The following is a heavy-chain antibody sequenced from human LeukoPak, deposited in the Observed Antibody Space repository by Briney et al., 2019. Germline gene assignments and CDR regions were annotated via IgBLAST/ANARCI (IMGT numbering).Heavy chain of an antibody. V-gene: IGHV1-18*01. J-gene: IGHJ6*03. Sequence: GASVTVSCKASGYTFTSYGISWVRQAPGQGLEWMGWISAYNGNTNYAQKLQGRVTMTTDTSTSTAYMELRSLRSDDTAVYYCARIPAADPYYYYYMDVWGKGTTVTVSS. D-gene: IGHD2-2*01. CDR1: GYTFTSYG. CDR3: ARIPAADPYYYYYMDV. CDR2: ISAYNGNT.